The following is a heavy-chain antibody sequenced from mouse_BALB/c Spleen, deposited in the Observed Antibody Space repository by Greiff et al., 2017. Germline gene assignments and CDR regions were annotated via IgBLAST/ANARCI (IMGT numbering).Heavy chain of an antibody. CDR2: IYPGNGDT. D-gene: IGHD2-1*01. V-gene: IGHV1-12*01. CDR1: GYTFTSYN. Sequence: QVQLQQPGAELVKPGASVKMSCKASGYTFTSYNMHWVKQTPGQGLEWIGAIYPGNGDTSYNQKFKGKATLTADKSSSTAYMQLSSLTSEDSAVYYCARGGNYDYYAMDYWGQGTSVTVSS. J-gene: IGHJ4*01. CDR3: ARGGNYDYYAMDY.